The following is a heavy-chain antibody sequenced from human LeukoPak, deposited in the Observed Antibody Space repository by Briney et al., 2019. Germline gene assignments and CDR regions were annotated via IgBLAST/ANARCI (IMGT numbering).Heavy chain of an antibody. CDR1: GGSINSYY. V-gene: IGHV4-59*01. J-gene: IGHJ5*02. D-gene: IGHD3-3*01. CDR3: ARESAHYDFWSGYYIAKWFDP. Sequence: MPSETLSLTCTVSGGSINSYYWSWIRQPPGKGLEWIGYIYYSGSTNYNPSLKSRVTISVDTSKNQFSLKLSSVTAADTAVYYCARESAHYDFWSGYYIAKWFDPWGQGTLVTVSS. CDR2: IYYSGST.